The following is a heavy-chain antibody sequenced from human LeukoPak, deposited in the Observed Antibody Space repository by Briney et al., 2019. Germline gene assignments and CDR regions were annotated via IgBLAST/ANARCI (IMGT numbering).Heavy chain of an antibody. CDR2: ISGSGGST. V-gene: IGHV3-23*01. CDR3: AKARDYGSGSNCFDY. D-gene: IGHD3-10*01. CDR1: GFTFSSYA. Sequence: PGGSLRLSCAASGFTFSSYAMSWVRQAPGKGLEWVSAISGSGGSTYYADSVKGRFTISRDNSTNTLYLQMNSLRAEDTAVYYCAKARDYGSGSNCFDYWGQGTLVTVSS. J-gene: IGHJ4*02.